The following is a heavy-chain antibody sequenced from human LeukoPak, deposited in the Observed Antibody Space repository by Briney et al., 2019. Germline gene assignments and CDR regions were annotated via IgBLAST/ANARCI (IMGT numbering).Heavy chain of an antibody. Sequence: PGGSLRLSCAASGFTVSNNYMSWVRQAPGKGLEWVSVIYSGGSTYYADSVKGRFTISRDNSKNTLYLQMNSLRAEDTAVYYCARCITMIRGFDYWGQGTLVTVSS. D-gene: IGHD3-10*01. CDR3: ARCITMIRGFDY. CDR2: IYSGGST. V-gene: IGHV3-53*01. J-gene: IGHJ4*02. CDR1: GFTVSNNY.